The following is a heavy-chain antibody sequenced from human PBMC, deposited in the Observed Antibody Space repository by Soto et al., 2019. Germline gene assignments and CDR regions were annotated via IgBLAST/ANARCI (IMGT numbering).Heavy chain of an antibody. J-gene: IGHJ4*02. CDR1: GYTFTSYG. CDR2: ISAYNGNT. D-gene: IGHD3-10*01. V-gene: IGHV1-18*01. CDR3: ARXXPPADY. Sequence: QVQLVQSGAEVKKPGASVKVSCKASGYTFTSYGISWVRQAPGQGLEWMGWISAYNGNTNYAQKLQGRVTMTTDTXXXXXXXXXXXXXXXXXXXYYCARXXPPADYWGQGTLVTVSS.